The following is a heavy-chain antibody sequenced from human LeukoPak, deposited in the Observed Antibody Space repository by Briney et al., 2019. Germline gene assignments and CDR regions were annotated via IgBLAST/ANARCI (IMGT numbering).Heavy chain of an antibody. CDR3: AKEKHNVGSYFDH. Sequence: GGSLRLSCPASGFTFSFCGRHWVRQAPAKGLEWVAFIRYDGGTKLYADSVKGRVTISRDNSQNTLYLQMSSLRADDTAVYYCAKEKHNVGSYFDHWGQGTLVTVAS. CDR1: GFTFSFCG. J-gene: IGHJ4*02. CDR2: IRYDGGTK. D-gene: IGHD1-14*01. V-gene: IGHV3-30*02.